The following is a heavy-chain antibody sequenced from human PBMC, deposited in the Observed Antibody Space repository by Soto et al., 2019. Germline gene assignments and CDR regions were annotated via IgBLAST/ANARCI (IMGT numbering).Heavy chain of an antibody. D-gene: IGHD4-17*01. J-gene: IGHJ4*02. V-gene: IGHV3-23*01. Sequence: EVQLLDSGGGLAQPGGSLRVSCAASGFIFNNYAMNWVRQAPGEGLQWVAGISASGVSTSYPDSVTGRFIISSDNAKNTLFLQTNILRPEDTAIYYCAKGPLRPSYFDYLDLGTLVTVSS. CDR3: AKGPLRPSYFDY. CDR1: GFIFNNYA. CDR2: ISASGVST.